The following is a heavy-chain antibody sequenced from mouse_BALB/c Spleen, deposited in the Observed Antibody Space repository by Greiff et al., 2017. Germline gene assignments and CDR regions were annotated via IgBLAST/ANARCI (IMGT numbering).Heavy chain of an antibody. D-gene: IGHD2-3*01. CDR3: ARDGYYGYAMDY. Sequence: QVQLKQSGAELVRPGSSVKISCKASGYAFSSYWMNWVKQRPGQGLEWIGQIYPGDGDTNYNGKFKGKATLTADKSSSTAYMQLSSLTSEDSAVYFCARDGYYGYAMDYGGQGTSVTVSS. CDR1: GYAFSSYW. CDR2: IYPGDGDT. J-gene: IGHJ4*01. V-gene: IGHV1-80*01.